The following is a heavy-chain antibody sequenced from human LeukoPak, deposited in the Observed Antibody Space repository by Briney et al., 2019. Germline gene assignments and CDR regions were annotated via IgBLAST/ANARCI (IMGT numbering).Heavy chain of an antibody. CDR2: IYHSGST. D-gene: IGHD3-10*01. Sequence: PSETLSLTCAVSGGSISSGGYSWSWIRQPPGKGLEWIGYIYHSGSTYYNPSLKSRVTISVDRSKNQFSLKLSSVTAADTAVYYCASTDRSITMVWFGGMDVWGKGTTVTVSS. CDR3: ASTDRSITMVWFGGMDV. CDR1: GGSISSGGYS. J-gene: IGHJ6*04. V-gene: IGHV4-30-2*01.